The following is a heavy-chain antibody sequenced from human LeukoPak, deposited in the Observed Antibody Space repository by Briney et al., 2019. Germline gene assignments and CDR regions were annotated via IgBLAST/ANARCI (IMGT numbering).Heavy chain of an antibody. D-gene: IGHD1-14*01. J-gene: IGHJ4*02. Sequence: GGSLRLSCAASGFTFSAYAMHWVRQAPGKGLEWVAVISYDGSNKYYADSVKGRFTLYSDYSRNTVYLQMNNLRVEDTAIYYCARASWVSTTDAVRWGQGTLVTVSS. V-gene: IGHV3-30*07. CDR3: ARASWVSTTDAVR. CDR2: ISYDGSNK. CDR1: GFTFSAYA.